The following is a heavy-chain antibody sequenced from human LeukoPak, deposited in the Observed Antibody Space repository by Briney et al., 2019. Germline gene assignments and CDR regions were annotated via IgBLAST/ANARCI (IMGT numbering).Heavy chain of an antibody. J-gene: IGHJ4*02. CDR1: GGSFSGYY. V-gene: IGHV4-34*01. CDR3: ARSGGQLLSTREFDY. Sequence: SETLSVTCAVYGGSFSGYYWSWIRQPPGKGLQWIGEINHSGSTNYNPSLKSRVTISVDTSKNQFSLKLSSVTAADTAVYYCARSGGQLLSTREFDYWGQGTLVTVSS. CDR2: INHSGST. D-gene: IGHD5-18*01.